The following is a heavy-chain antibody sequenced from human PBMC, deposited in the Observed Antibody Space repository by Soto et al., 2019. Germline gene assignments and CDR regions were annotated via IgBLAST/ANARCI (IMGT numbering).Heavy chain of an antibody. V-gene: IGHV1-18*01. Sequence: ASVKVSCKASGYTFTSYGISWVRQAPGQGLEWMGWISAYNGNTNYAQKLQGRVTMTTDTSTSTAYMELRSLRSDDTAVYYCARLPGTVTTSYYYYYMDVWGKGTTVTVSS. J-gene: IGHJ6*03. D-gene: IGHD4-17*01. CDR3: ARLPGTVTTSYYYYYMDV. CDR1: GYTFTSYG. CDR2: ISAYNGNT.